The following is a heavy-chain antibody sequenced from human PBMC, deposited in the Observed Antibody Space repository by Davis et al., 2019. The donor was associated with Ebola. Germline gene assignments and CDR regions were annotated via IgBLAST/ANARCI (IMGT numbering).Heavy chain of an antibody. J-gene: IGHJ4*02. CDR1: GYTFTGYY. CDR3: AREGYCSGGSCYHFDY. CDR2: INPNSGGT. D-gene: IGHD2-15*01. V-gene: IGHV1-2*06. Sequence: ASVQVSCKAFGYTFTGYYMHWVRQAPGQGLEWMGRINPNSGGTNYAQKFQGRVTMTRDTSISTAYMELSRLRSDDTAVYYCAREGYCSGGSCYHFDYWGQGTLVTVSS.